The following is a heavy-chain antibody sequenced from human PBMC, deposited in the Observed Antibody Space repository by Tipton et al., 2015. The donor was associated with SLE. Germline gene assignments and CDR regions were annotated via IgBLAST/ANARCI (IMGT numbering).Heavy chain of an antibody. CDR1: GFTFSSYS. Sequence: GSLRLSCAASGFTFSSYSMNWVRQAPGKGLEWVANIKQDGSEKYYVDSVKGRFTISRDNAKNSLYLQMNSLRAEDTAVYYCARGGGSSLDYWGQGTLVTVSS. CDR3: ARGGGSSLDY. CDR2: IKQDGSEK. D-gene: IGHD6-6*01. V-gene: IGHV3-7*01. J-gene: IGHJ4*02.